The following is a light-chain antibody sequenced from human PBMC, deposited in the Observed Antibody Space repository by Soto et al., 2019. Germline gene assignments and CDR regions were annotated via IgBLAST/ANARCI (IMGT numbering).Light chain of an antibody. V-gene: IGKV1-33*01. CDR2: DAS. CDR3: QHYDHLPPLS. Sequence: DIRLTQSPSSLSASVGDRVTITCQASQDIRNYLNWYQQKPGRAPNLLIYDASNLKTGVPSRFSGSVSGTDFTFTISSLQPEDIATYYCQHYDHLPPLSFGEGTNVEIK. J-gene: IGKJ4*01. CDR1: QDIRNY.